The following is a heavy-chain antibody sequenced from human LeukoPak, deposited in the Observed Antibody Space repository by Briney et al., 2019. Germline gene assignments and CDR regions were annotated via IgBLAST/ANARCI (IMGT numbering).Heavy chain of an antibody. CDR2: IYPGDSDT. J-gene: IGHJ6*02. D-gene: IGHD3-3*01. CDR3: ARRNDFWSGPYYYYGMDV. CDR1: GYSFTSYW. V-gene: IGHV5-51*01. Sequence: GESLKISRKGSGYSFTSYWIGWVRQMPGKGLEWMGIIYPGDSDTRYSPSFQGQVTISADKSISTAYLQWSSLKASDTAMYYCARRNDFWSGPYYYYGMDVWGQGTTVTVSS.